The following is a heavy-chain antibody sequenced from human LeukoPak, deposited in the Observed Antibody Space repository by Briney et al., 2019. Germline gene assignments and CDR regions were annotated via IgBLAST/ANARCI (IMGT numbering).Heavy chain of an antibody. J-gene: IGHJ4*02. CDR2: ISYDGSNK. Sequence: GGSLRLSCAASGFTFSSYSMNWVRQAPGKGLEWVAVISYDGSNKYYADSVKGRFTISRDNSKNTLYLQMNSLRAEDTAVYYCAKGRRAPSGSYPNPLLDYWGQGILVTVSS. V-gene: IGHV3-30*18. D-gene: IGHD3-10*01. CDR3: AKGRRAPSGSYPNPLLDY. CDR1: GFTFSSYS.